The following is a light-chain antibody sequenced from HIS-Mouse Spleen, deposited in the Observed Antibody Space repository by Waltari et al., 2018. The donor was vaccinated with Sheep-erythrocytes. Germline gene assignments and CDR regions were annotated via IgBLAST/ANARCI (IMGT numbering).Light chain of an antibody. Sequence: QSALTQPRSVSGSPGQSVTISCTGTSSDVGDYNYVSWYQQHPGKAPKLMINDVSKRPAGVPDLFSGSKSGNTASLTISGLQAEDEADYYCCSYAGSYTFVVFGGGTKLTVL. V-gene: IGLV2-11*01. J-gene: IGLJ2*01. CDR2: DVS. CDR3: CSYAGSYTFVV. CDR1: SSDVGDYNY.